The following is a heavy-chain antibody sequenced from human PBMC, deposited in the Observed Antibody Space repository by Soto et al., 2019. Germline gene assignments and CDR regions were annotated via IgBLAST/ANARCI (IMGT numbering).Heavy chain of an antibody. J-gene: IGHJ4*02. D-gene: IGHD3-22*01. Sequence: GESLKISCKGSGYSFTSYWIGWVRQMPGKGLEWMGIIYPGDSDTRYSPSFQGQVTISADKSISTAYLQWSSLKASDTAMYYCARRSVYYDSSGPLFDYWGQETLVTVSS. CDR1: GYSFTSYW. CDR2: IYPGDSDT. V-gene: IGHV5-51*01. CDR3: ARRSVYYDSSGPLFDY.